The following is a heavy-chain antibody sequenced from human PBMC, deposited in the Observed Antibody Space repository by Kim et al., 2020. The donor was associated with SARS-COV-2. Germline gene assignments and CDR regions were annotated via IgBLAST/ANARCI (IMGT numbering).Heavy chain of an antibody. J-gene: IGHJ4*02. CDR1: GYSFTNYW. Sequence: GESLRISCKGSGYSFTNYWIVWVRQTPGKGLEWMGIIFPGDSDTRYSPSFQGQVTISADKSISTAYLQWSSLKASDTAMYYCARLGSEWELLYYFDYWGQGTLVTV. CDR3: ARLGSEWELLYYFDY. D-gene: IGHD1-26*01. V-gene: IGHV5-51*01. CDR2: IFPGDSDT.